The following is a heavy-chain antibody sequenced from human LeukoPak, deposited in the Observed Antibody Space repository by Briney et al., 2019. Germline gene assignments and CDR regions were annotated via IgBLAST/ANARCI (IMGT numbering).Heavy chain of an antibody. J-gene: IGHJ6*03. CDR3: ATEAGLLSKGMVYGGGNYYYYMDV. D-gene: IGHD2-8*01. CDR1: GGTFSSYA. CDR2: IIPIFGTA. Sequence: SVKVSCKASGGTFSSYAISWVRQAPGQGLEWMGGIIPIFGTANYAQKFQGRVTITADESTSTAYMELSSLRSEDTAVYYCATEAGLLSKGMVYGGGNYYYYMDVWGKGTTVTVSS. V-gene: IGHV1-69*13.